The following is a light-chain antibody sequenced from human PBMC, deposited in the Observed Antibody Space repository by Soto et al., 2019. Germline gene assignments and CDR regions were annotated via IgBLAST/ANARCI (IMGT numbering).Light chain of an antibody. CDR3: QQYDRSLT. J-gene: IGKJ4*01. CDR2: ETS. Sequence: EIVMTQSPDTVSVSPGEGAELSCRASQSVGSRVAWYQQKFGQPPRLPIYETSTRANGIPARFSGSGSGTDFTLTISRLEPEDFAVYYCQQYDRSLTFGGGTKVDIK. CDR1: QSVGSR. V-gene: IGKV3-15*01.